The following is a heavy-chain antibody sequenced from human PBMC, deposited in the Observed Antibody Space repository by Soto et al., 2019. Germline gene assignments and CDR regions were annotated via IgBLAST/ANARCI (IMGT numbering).Heavy chain of an antibody. Sequence: QVQLVESGGGVVQPGRSLRLSCAASGFTFSSYAMHWVRQAPGKGLEWVAVISYDGSNKYYADSVKGRFTISRDNSKNTLYLQMNSLRAEDTAVYYCARDLAGDYVYWGQGTLVTVSS. CDR3: ARDLAGDYVY. CDR1: GFTFSSYA. D-gene: IGHD4-17*01. V-gene: IGHV3-30-3*01. J-gene: IGHJ4*02. CDR2: ISYDGSNK.